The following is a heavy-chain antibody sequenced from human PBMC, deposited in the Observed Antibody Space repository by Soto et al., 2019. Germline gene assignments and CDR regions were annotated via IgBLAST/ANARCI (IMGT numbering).Heavy chain of an antibody. D-gene: IGHD6-13*01. V-gene: IGHV4-30-4*01. CDR2: IYYSGST. CDR3: ARALTYSSSWYMGLDY. J-gene: IGHJ4*02. CDR1: GGSISSGDYY. Sequence: SETLSLTCPVSGGSISSGDYYWSWIRQPPGKGLEWIGYIYYSGSTYYNPSLKSRVTISVDTSKNQFSLKLSSVTAADTAVYYCARALTYSSSWYMGLDYWGQGTLVTVS.